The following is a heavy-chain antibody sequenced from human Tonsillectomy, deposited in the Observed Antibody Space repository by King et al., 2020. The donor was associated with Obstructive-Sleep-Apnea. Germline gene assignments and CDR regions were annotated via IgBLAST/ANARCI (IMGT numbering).Heavy chain of an antibody. CDR2: IRSKAYGGTT. CDR1: GFTFGDYA. J-gene: IGHJ4*02. V-gene: IGHV3-49*03. CDR3: TRDRDSYIVVVTAAFDY. Sequence: VQLVESGGGLVQPGRSLRLSCTASGFTFGDYAMSWFRQAPGKGLEWVGFIRSKAYGGTTEYAASVKGRFTISRDDSKSIAYLQMNSLKTEDTAVYYCTRDRDSYIVVVTAAFDYWGQGTLVTVSS. D-gene: IGHD2-21*02.